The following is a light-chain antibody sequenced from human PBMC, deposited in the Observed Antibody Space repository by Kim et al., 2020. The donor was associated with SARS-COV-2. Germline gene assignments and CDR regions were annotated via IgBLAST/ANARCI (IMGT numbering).Light chain of an antibody. V-gene: IGLV3-1*01. CDR1: KLGDKY. J-gene: IGLJ3*02. CDR3: QAWDSSTAV. CDR2: QDS. Sequence: SGSPVPTASLTCSGDKLGDKYACWYQQKPGQSPVLVIYQDSKRPSGIPERFSGSNSGNTATLTISGTQAMDEADYYCQAWDSSTAVFGGGTQLTVL.